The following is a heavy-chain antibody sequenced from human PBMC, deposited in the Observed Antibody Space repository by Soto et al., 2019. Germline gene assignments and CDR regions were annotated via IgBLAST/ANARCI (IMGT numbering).Heavy chain of an antibody. CDR1: GYTFTDYS. CDR3: ARDYCYAGSCYDDASDV. V-gene: IGHV1-3*01. CDR2: INAGNGDT. J-gene: IGHJ3*01. D-gene: IGHD3-22*01. Sequence: QVQFVQSGAEVKKPGASVKVSCKASGYTFTDYSMHWVRQAPGQSLEWMGWINAGNGDTRYSQKFQGRVTITRDTSASTAYMELSSLRSEDTAMYYCARDYCYAGSCYDDASDVWGQGTMVTVSS.